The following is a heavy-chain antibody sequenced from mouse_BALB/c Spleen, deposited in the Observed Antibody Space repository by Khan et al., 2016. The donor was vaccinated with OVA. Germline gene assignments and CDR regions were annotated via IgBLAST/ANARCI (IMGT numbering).Heavy chain of an antibody. V-gene: IGHV1-26*01. CDR2: INPYNVGT. Sequence: VQLQQSGPELVKPGASVKISCKASGYSFTDYTMNWVKQSHGKNLEWIGLINPYNVGTNYNQKFKGKATLTVDKSSSTAHMQLLRLTSEDSAGYYCSRGGYGGLAYWGQGTLVTVSA. CDR3: SRGGYGGLAY. D-gene: IGHD1-1*01. CDR1: GYSFTDYT. J-gene: IGHJ3*01.